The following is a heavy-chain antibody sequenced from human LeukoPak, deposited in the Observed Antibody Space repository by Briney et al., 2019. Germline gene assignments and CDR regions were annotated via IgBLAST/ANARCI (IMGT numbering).Heavy chain of an antibody. CDR3: ARGPRSGYSSSWYPSEYFQH. D-gene: IGHD6-13*01. CDR2: INHSGST. V-gene: IGHV4-34*01. CDR1: GGSFSGYY. J-gene: IGHJ1*01. Sequence: SETLSLTCAVYGGSFSGYYWSWIRQPPGKGLEWIGEINHSGSTNYNPSLKSRVTISVDTSKNQFSLKLSSVTAADTAVYYCARGPRSGYSSSWYPSEYFQHWGQGTLVTVSS.